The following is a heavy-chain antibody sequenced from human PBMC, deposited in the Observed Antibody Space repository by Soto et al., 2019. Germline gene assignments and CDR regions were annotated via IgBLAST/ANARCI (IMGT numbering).Heavy chain of an antibody. CDR3: AGGDFWSGYDTSGDYYGMDV. D-gene: IGHD3-3*01. J-gene: IGHJ6*02. CDR2: IWYDGSNK. Sequence: QVQLVESGGGVVQPGRSLRLSCAASGFTFSSYGMHWVRQAPGKGLEWVAVIWYDGSNKYYADSVKGRFTISRDNSKNTLYLQMNSLRAEDTAVYYCAGGDFWSGYDTSGDYYGMDVWGQGTTVTVSS. V-gene: IGHV3-33*01. CDR1: GFTFSSYG.